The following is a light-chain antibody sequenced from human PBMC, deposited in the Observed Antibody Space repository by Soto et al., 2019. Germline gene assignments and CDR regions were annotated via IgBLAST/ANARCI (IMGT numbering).Light chain of an antibody. V-gene: IGLV2-14*01. Sequence: QSVLTQPASVSGSPGQSITISCTGTSRDVGAYNYVSWYQQYPGKAPKLMIYEVTNRPSGVSDRFSGSKSGNTASLTISGLQAEDEADYYCSSYTSSILVFGGGTQLTVL. J-gene: IGLJ3*02. CDR2: EVT. CDR1: SRDVGAYNY. CDR3: SSYTSSILV.